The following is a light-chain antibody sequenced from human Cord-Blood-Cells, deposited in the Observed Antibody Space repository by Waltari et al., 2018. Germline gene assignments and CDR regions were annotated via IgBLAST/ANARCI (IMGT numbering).Light chain of an antibody. Sequence: EIVMTQSPATLSVSPWERATLSCRASQSVSSNLAWYQQKPGQAPRLLIYGESTRATGIPARFSGSGSGTEFTLTISSLQSEDFAVYYCQQYNNWPRTFGQGTKVEIK. CDR3: QQYNNWPRT. CDR1: QSVSSN. J-gene: IGKJ1*01. V-gene: IGKV3-15*01. CDR2: GES.